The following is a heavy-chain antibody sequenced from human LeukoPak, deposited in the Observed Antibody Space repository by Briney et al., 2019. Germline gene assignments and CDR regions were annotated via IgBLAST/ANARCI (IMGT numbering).Heavy chain of an antibody. J-gene: IGHJ4*02. CDR1: GGSFSAYY. CDR3: ASGYYHYALY. Sequence: SETLSLTCAVYGGSFSAYYWSWIRQPPGKGLEWIGEINHSGSTNYNPSLKSRVTISVDTSKNQFSLKLSSVTAADTAVYYCASGYYHYALYWGQGTLVTVSS. D-gene: IGHD3-22*01. V-gene: IGHV4-34*01. CDR2: INHSGST.